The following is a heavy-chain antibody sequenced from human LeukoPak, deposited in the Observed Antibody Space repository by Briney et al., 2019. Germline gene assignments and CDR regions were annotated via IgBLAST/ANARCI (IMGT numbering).Heavy chain of an antibody. Sequence: ASVKVSCKASGYTFTSYYMHWVRQAPGQGLEWMGIINPSGGSTSYAQKFQGRVTMTRDTSTSTVYMELSSLRSEDTAVYYCARGILPYSYDSSGYYYNWFDPWGQGTLVTVSS. V-gene: IGHV1-46*01. J-gene: IGHJ5*02. CDR1: GYTFTSYY. CDR3: ARGILPYSYDSSGYYYNWFDP. D-gene: IGHD3-22*01. CDR2: INPSGGST.